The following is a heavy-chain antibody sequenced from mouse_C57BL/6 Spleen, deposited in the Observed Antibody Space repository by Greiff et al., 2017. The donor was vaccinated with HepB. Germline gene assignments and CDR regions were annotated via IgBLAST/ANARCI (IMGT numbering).Heavy chain of an antibody. D-gene: IGHD1-1*01. V-gene: IGHV1-64*01. J-gene: IGHJ2*01. CDR1: GYTFTSYW. CDR2: IHPNSGST. CDR3: ARADYYGRSYDFDY. Sequence: QVQLQQPGAELVKPGASVKLSCKASGYTFTSYWMHWVKQRPGQGLEWIGMIHPNSGSTNYNEKFKSKATLTVDKSSSTAYMQLSSLTSEDSAVYYCARADYYGRSYDFDYWGQGTTLTVAS.